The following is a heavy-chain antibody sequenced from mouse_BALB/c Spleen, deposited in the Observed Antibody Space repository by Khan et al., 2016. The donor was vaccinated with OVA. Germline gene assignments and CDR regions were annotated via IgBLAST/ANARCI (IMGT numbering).Heavy chain of an antibody. Sequence: EVKLEVSGPGLVKPSQSLSLTCTVTGYSITSGYAWNWIRQFPGNKLEWMGYISYSGSTSYNPSLRSRISITRETSKNQFFLQLNSMTTEDTATYYCARKNYYGYAMDYWGQGTSVTVSS. J-gene: IGHJ4*01. CDR2: ISYSGST. D-gene: IGHD1-1*01. CDR3: ARKNYYGYAMDY. CDR1: GYSITSGYA. V-gene: IGHV3-2*02.